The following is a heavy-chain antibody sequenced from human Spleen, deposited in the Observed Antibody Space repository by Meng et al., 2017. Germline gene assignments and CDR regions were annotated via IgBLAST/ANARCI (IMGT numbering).Heavy chain of an antibody. V-gene: IGHV1-2*06. CDR3: ASSNVHDAFDC. CDR1: GYSFTAYY. D-gene: IGHD3-3*02. Sequence: ASVKVSCKPSGYSFTAYYIHWVRQAPGQGLEWLGHINPNSGDTLYAQKFQGRVSMTGDTSISTAFMELSSLRSDDTAVYYCASSNVHDAFDCWGQGTMVTVSS. CDR2: INPNSGDT. J-gene: IGHJ3*01.